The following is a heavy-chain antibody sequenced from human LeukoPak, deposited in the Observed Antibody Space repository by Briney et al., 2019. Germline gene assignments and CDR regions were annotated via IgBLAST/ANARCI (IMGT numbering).Heavy chain of an antibody. Sequence: SQTLSLTCAISGDSVSSNSAAWTWIRQSPSRGLEWLGRTYYRSKWYNDYEVSVQSRITINPDTSKNQFSLQLNSVTPEDTAVYYCARERVTTIANYYYYYIDVWGKGTTVTVSS. D-gene: IGHD4-17*01. V-gene: IGHV6-1*01. CDR1: GDSVSSNSAA. J-gene: IGHJ6*03. CDR3: ARERVTTIANYYYYYIDV. CDR2: TYYRSKWYN.